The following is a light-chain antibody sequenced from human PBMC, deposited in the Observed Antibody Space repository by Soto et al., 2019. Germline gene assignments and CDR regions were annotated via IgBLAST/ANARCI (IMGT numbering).Light chain of an antibody. Sequence: ETVLTQSPATLSLSPGERATLSCRASQSVNNYLAWYQRKPGQAPRLLIYDASNRATGIPARFSGSGSGTDFTLTISSLEPEDFAVYYCQQRSNWPPVFTFGPGTRVDIK. V-gene: IGKV3-11*01. CDR1: QSVNNY. CDR2: DAS. CDR3: QQRSNWPPVFT. J-gene: IGKJ3*01.